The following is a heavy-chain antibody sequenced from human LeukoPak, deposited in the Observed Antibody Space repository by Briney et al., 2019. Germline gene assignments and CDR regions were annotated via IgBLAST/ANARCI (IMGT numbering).Heavy chain of an antibody. V-gene: IGHV3-7*03. Sequence: GGSLRLSCAASGFTFSSYWMGWVRQAPGKGLEWVANIKQDGSEKYYVDSVKGRFTISRDNAKNSLYLQMNSLRAEDTAVYYCARDPITMVRGVIHTYYYYYSMDVWGQGTTVTVSS. CDR2: IKQDGSEK. D-gene: IGHD3-10*01. CDR3: ARDPITMVRGVIHTYYYYYSMDV. CDR1: GFTFSSYW. J-gene: IGHJ6*02.